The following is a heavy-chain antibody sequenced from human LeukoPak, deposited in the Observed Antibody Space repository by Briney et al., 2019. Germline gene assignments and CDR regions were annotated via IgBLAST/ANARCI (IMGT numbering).Heavy chain of an antibody. V-gene: IGHV3-30*18. CDR3: AKQGNGNLQN. CDR1: GITFSTSG. Sequence: GGSLRLSCAASGITFSTSGLSWVRQAPGKGLEWVSIISSDGSAKYYADSVKGRFTISRDDSKNTLYLQLNSLRGEDTAVYYCAKQGNGNLQNWGQGTLVTVSS. D-gene: IGHD1-14*01. CDR2: ISSDGSAK. J-gene: IGHJ1*01.